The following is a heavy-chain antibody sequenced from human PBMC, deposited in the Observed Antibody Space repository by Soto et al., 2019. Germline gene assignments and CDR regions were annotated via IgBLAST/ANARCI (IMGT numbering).Heavy chain of an antibody. CDR2: ISYDGSNK. Sequence: GGSLRLSCAASGFTFSSYAMHWVRQAPGKGLEWVAVISYDGSNKYYADSVKGRFTISRDNSKNTLYLQMNSLRAEDTAVYYCARDSYISGPESLYYYYGMDVWGQGTTVTVSS. V-gene: IGHV3-30-3*01. CDR1: GFTFSSYA. CDR3: ARDSYISGPESLYYYYGMDV. D-gene: IGHD6-19*01. J-gene: IGHJ6*02.